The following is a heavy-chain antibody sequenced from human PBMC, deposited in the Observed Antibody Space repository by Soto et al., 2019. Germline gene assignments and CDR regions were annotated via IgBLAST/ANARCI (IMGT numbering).Heavy chain of an antibody. Sequence: SETLSLTCTVSGGSISSSSYYWGWIRQPPGKGLEWIGSIYYSGSTYYNPSLKSRVTISVDTSKNQFSLKLSSVTAADTAVYYCARHVRAYYDSSGYYGGGRFDYWGQGTLVTVS. D-gene: IGHD3-22*01. V-gene: IGHV4-39*01. J-gene: IGHJ4*02. CDR3: ARHVRAYYDSSGYYGGGRFDY. CDR2: IYYSGST. CDR1: GGSISSSSYY.